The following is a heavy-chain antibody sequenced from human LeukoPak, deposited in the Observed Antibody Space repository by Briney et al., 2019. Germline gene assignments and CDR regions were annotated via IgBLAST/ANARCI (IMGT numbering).Heavy chain of an antibody. Sequence: PGGSLRLSCAASGFTFSSYAMHWVRQAPGKGLEWVAVISYDGSNKYYADSVKGRFTISRDNSKNTLYLQMNSLRAEDTAVYYCAKTGGGYSGYEDFDYWGQGTLVTVSS. D-gene: IGHD5-12*01. CDR2: ISYDGSNK. CDR3: AKTGGGYSGYEDFDY. CDR1: GFTFSSYA. V-gene: IGHV3-30*04. J-gene: IGHJ4*02.